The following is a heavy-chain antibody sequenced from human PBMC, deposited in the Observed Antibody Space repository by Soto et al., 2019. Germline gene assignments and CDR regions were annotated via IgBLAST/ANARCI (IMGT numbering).Heavy chain of an antibody. V-gene: IGHV4-39*01. CDR1: GGSITGGSISSTTYY. D-gene: IGHD3-22*01. J-gene: IGHJ4*02. CDR2: FFIGGNT. Sequence: TSETLSLTCTVSGGSITGGSISSTTYYWGWMRQPPGKGLEWIASFFIGGNTNYNPSLKSRVTISVDTSKNQFSLKLSSVTAADTAVYYCMLGSGWKDFDYWGQGTLVTVSS. CDR3: MLGSGWKDFDY.